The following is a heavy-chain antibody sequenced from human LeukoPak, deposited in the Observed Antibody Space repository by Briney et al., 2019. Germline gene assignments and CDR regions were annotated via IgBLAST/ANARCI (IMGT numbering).Heavy chain of an antibody. V-gene: IGHV3-13*01. CDR3: ASAPEDYYYYYYMDV. Sequence: GGSLRLSCAASGFTFSSYDIHWVRQATGKGLEWVSGIGTAGEIYYPGSVKGRFTISRENAKNSLYLQMNSLRAEDTAVYYCASAPEDYYYYYYMDVWGKGTTVTVSS. CDR1: GFTFSSYD. J-gene: IGHJ6*03. CDR2: IGTAGEI.